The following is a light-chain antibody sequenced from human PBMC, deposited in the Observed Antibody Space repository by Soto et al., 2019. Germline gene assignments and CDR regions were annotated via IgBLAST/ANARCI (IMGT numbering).Light chain of an antibody. CDR1: SSDVGGYNY. CDR3: SSYTSSSTLCV. J-gene: IGLJ1*01. V-gene: IGLV2-14*01. Sequence: QPALTHPASVSWSPGQSSTISCTGTSSDVGGYNYVSWYQQHPGKAPKLMLYEVSNRPSGISNRFSGSKSGNTASLTISGLQAEDEADYYCSSYTSSSTLCVFGTGTKVTVL. CDR2: EVS.